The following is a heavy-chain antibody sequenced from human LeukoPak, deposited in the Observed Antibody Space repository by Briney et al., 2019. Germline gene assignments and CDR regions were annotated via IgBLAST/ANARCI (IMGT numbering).Heavy chain of an antibody. Sequence: SETLSLTCAVYGGTFSGYYWSWIRQPPGKRLEWVGESNDSGGTNYNPSLKSRVTISADKSKNQFSLKLSSVTAADTAVYYCARVGSAAAGPNYFDYWGQGTLVTVSS. D-gene: IGHD6-13*01. CDR3: ARVGSAAAGPNYFDY. CDR2: SNDSGGT. CDR1: GGTFSGYY. J-gene: IGHJ4*02. V-gene: IGHV4-34*01.